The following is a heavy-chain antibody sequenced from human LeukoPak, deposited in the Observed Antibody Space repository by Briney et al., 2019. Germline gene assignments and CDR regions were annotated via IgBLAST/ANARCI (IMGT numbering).Heavy chain of an antibody. Sequence: KPSETLSLTCAVSGGSISSYYWSWIRQPPGKGLEWIGYIYYTGSTNYNPSLKSRVTISVDTSKNQFSLKLSSVTAADTAVYYCARDLMGTTRAYWGQETLVTVSS. D-gene: IGHD1-7*01. V-gene: IGHV4-59*01. CDR1: GGSISSYY. CDR3: ARDLMGTTRAY. J-gene: IGHJ4*02. CDR2: IYYTGST.